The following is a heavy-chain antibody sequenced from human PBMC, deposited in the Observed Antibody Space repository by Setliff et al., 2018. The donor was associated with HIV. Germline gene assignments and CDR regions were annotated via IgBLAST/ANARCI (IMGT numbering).Heavy chain of an antibody. CDR1: GDSISSGSYL. CDR3: TREGRGDPAMATTRIDY. Sequence: SETLSLTCSISGDSISSGSYLWGWIRQTPGKGLEWIGNIYYTGFAYYNPSLKSRVTISLDTSKTHFFLNLTSVTDADTAVYFCTREGRGDPAMATTRIDYWGQGKLVTVSS. CDR2: IYYTGFA. J-gene: IGHJ4*02. D-gene: IGHD1-1*01. V-gene: IGHV4-39*02.